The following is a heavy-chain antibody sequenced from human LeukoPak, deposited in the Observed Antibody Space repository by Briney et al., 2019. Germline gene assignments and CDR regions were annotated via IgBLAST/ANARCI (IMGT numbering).Heavy chain of an antibody. Sequence: TSETLSLTCTVSGGSISSYYWSWIRQPPGKGLEWIGYIYYSGSTNYNPSLKSRVTISVDTSKNQFSLKLSSVTAADTAVYYCAGGGDCSGGSCPHDYWGQGTLVTVSS. D-gene: IGHD2-15*01. V-gene: IGHV4-59*01. J-gene: IGHJ4*02. CDR2: IYYSGST. CDR3: AGGGDCSGGSCPHDY. CDR1: GGSISSYY.